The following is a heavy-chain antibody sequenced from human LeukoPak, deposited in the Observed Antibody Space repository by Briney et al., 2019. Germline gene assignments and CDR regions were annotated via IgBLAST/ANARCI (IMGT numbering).Heavy chain of an antibody. Sequence: ASVKVSCKASGYTFTSYAMNWVRQAPGQGLEWMGWINTNTGNPTYAQGFTGRFVFSLDTSVSTAYLQMNSLRAEDTAVYYCAKDVSGTGYSSSWYGYWGQGTLVTVSS. D-gene: IGHD6-13*01. J-gene: IGHJ4*02. CDR1: GYTFTSYA. V-gene: IGHV7-4-1*02. CDR3: AKDVSGTGYSSSWYGY. CDR2: INTNTGNP.